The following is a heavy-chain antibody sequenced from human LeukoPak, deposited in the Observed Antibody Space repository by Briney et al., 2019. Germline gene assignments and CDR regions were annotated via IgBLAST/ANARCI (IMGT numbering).Heavy chain of an antibody. CDR2: INHSGST. CDR1: GGSFSGYY. CDR3: ARERYYDSSGYSS. V-gene: IGHV4-34*01. Sequence: ASETLSLTCAVYGGSFSGYYWSWIRQPPGKGLEWIGEINHSGSTNYNPSLKSRVTISVDTSKNQFSLKLSSVTAADTAVYYCARERYYDSSGYSSWGQGTLVTVSS. D-gene: IGHD3-22*01. J-gene: IGHJ5*02.